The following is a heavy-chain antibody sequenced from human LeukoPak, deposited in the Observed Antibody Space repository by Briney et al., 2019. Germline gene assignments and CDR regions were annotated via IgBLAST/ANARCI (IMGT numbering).Heavy chain of an antibody. J-gene: IGHJ4*02. CDR2: IKHDGSEK. Sequence: PGGSLRLSCACSGFTFNRYWMDWVRQTPGKGLEWVANIKHDGSEKHYVDSVEGRFTISRDNAKNSLFLQMNSLRAEDTAVYYCARDSGHTGYDLLDYWGQGTLVTVSS. CDR1: GFTFNRYW. V-gene: IGHV3-7*01. D-gene: IGHD5-12*01. CDR3: ARDSGHTGYDLLDY.